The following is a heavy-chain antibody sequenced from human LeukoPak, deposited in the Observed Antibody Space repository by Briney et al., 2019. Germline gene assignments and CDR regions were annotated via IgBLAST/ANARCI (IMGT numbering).Heavy chain of an antibody. Sequence: SETLSLTCTVSGGSISSSSYYWGWIRQPPGKGLEWIGSISYSGSTYYNPSLKSRVTISVDTSKNHFSLKLTSVTAADTAVYYCARHSVTYYDFDYWGQGTLVTVSS. CDR3: ARHSVTYYDFDY. CDR1: GGSISSSSYY. CDR2: ISYSGST. V-gene: IGHV4-39*01. D-gene: IGHD1-26*01. J-gene: IGHJ4*02.